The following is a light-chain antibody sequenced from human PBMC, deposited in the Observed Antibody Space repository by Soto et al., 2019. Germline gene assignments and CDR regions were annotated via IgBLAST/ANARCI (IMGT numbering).Light chain of an antibody. J-gene: IGKJ1*01. CDR2: GAS. Sequence: IAFTQSPGTLSLSPGVRATLPCRASQSVSSSYLAWYQQKPGQAPRLLIYGASTRATGIPARFSGSGSGTEFTLTISSLQSEDFAVYYCQQYNNWPPPWTFGLGTKVDI. CDR1: QSVSSSY. V-gene: IGKV3-15*01. CDR3: QQYNNWPPPWT.